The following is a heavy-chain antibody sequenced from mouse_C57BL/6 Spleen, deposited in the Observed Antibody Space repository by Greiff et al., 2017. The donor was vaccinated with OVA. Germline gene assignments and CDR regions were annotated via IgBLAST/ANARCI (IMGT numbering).Heavy chain of an antibody. CDR2: IDPETGGT. CDR1: GYTFTDYE. J-gene: IGHJ2*01. V-gene: IGHV1-15*01. D-gene: IGHD1-2*01. Sequence: QVQLKESGAELVRPGASVTLSCKASGYTFTDYEMHWVKQTPVHGLEWIGAIDPETGGTAYNQKFKGKAILTADKSSSTAYMEVRSLTSEDSAVYCYHYATRSWGHGTTLTDSS. CDR3: HYATRS.